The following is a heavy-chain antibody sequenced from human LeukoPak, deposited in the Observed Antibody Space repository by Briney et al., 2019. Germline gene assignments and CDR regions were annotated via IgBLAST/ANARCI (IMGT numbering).Heavy chain of an antibody. V-gene: IGHV4-34*01. D-gene: IGHD6-19*01. J-gene: IGHJ3*02. CDR3: ARGPARWQWLVNIAFDN. Sequence: SETLSLTCAVYGGSFSGYYWSWIRQPPGKGLEWIGEINHSGSTNYNPSLKSRVTISVDTSKDQFSLKLSSVTAADTAVYYCARGPARWQWLVNIAFDNWGQGTMVTVSS. CDR1: GGSFSGYY. CDR2: INHSGST.